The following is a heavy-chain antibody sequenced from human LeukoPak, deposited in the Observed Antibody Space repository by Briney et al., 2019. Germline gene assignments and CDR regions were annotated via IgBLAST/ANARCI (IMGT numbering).Heavy chain of an antibody. Sequence: GGSLRLSCAASGFTFSSYAMSWVRQAPGKGLEWVSAISGSGGSTYYADSVKGRFTISRDNSKSTLYLQVSSLRAEDTALYYCAKDPSSSSPSFWFDPWGQGTLVTVSS. J-gene: IGHJ5*02. V-gene: IGHV3-23*01. CDR1: GFTFSSYA. CDR3: AKDPSSSSPSFWFDP. CDR2: ISGSGGST. D-gene: IGHD6-13*01.